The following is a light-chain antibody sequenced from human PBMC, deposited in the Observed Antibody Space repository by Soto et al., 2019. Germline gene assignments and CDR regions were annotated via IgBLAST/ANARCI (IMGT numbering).Light chain of an antibody. V-gene: IGLV2-14*01. CDR2: DVS. CDR3: SSYTSTRSVV. Sequence: QSVLTQPASVSGSPGQSITISCTGTSSDVGGYKYVSWYQQHPGKAPKFIIYDVSKRPSGVSNRFSGSKSGNTASLTISGRQAEDEADYYCSSYTSTRSVVFGGGTKVTVL. J-gene: IGLJ2*01. CDR1: SSDVGGYKY.